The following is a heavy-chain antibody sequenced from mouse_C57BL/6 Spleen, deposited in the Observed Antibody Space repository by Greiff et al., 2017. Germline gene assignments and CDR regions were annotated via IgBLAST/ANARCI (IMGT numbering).Heavy chain of an antibody. CDR1: GFTFSGFW. Sequence: EVQVVETGGGLVQPGGSRGLSCEGSGFTFSGFWMSWVRQTPGKTLEWIGDINSDGSAINYAPSIKDRFTIFRDNDKSTLYLQMSNVRSEDTATYGCRGGCRQLRLLTWFAYWGQGTLVTVSA. J-gene: IGHJ3*01. CDR2: INSDGSAI. V-gene: IGHV11-2*01. D-gene: IGHD3-2*02. CDR3: RGGCRQLRLLTWFAY.